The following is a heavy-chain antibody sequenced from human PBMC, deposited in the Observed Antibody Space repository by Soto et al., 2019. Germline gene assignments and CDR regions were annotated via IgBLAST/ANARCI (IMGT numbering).Heavy chain of an antibody. Sequence: QVQLVESGGGLVKPGGSLRLSCAASGFTFSDYYMSWIRQAPGKGLEWVSYISSSSSYTNYADSVKGRFTISRDNAKNSLYLQMNSLRAVDTAVYYCARDGVSSYGMDVWGQGTTVTVSS. CDR1: GFTFSDYY. CDR3: ARDGVSSYGMDV. J-gene: IGHJ6*02. CDR2: ISSSSSYT. V-gene: IGHV3-11*06. D-gene: IGHD3-16*01.